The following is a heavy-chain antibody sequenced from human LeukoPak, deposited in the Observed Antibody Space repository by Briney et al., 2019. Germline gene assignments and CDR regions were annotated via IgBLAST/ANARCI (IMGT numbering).Heavy chain of an antibody. V-gene: IGHV4-39*01. CDR1: GGSVSTNNYY. D-gene: IGHD3-10*01. CDR2: LSYSGKT. CDR3: AKRGNYGYFDY. Sequence: SETLSLTRTVSGGSVSTNNYYWGWIRQPPGKGLEWMGSLSYSGKTYYNPSLKSRVTISADTSKNQLSLRLTSVTAADTAVYYCAKRGNYGYFDYWGQGTLVTVSS. J-gene: IGHJ4*02.